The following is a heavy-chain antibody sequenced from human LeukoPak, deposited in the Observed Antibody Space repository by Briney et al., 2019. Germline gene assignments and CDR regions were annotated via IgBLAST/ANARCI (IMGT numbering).Heavy chain of an antibody. Sequence: GGSLRLSCAASGFTFSSYWMHWVRQAPXKXLVWVSRINSDGSSTSYADSVKGRFTISRDNAKNTLYLQMNSLRAEDTAVYYCAGIVVVPAASHYYYYGMDVWGQGTTVTVSS. J-gene: IGHJ6*02. D-gene: IGHD2-2*01. CDR1: GFTFSSYW. CDR2: INSDGSST. V-gene: IGHV3-74*01. CDR3: AGIVVVPAASHYYYYGMDV.